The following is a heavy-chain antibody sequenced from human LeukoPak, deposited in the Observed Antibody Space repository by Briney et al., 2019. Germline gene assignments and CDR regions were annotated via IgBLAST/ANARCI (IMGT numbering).Heavy chain of an antibody. Sequence: GGSLRLSCAASGFTFSSYAMSWVRQAPGKGLEWVSAINGRGDNTYYADFVKGRFTISRDNSKSTVYLQMNSLRTEDTAVYYCAKDRVSPGFNWFDPWGQGTLVTVSS. D-gene: IGHD2/OR15-2a*01. V-gene: IGHV3-23*01. CDR3: AKDRVSPGFNWFDP. CDR1: GFTFSSYA. CDR2: INGRGDNT. J-gene: IGHJ5*02.